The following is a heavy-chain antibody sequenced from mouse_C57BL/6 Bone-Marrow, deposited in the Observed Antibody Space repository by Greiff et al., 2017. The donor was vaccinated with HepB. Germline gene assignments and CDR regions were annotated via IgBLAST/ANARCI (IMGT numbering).Heavy chain of an antibody. CDR1: GYSITSGYY. CDR3: ARVGGNYYDYAY. Sequence: ESGPGLVKPSQSLSLTCSVTGYSITSGYYWNWIRQFPGNKLEWMGNISYDGSNNYNPSLKNRISITRDTSKNQFFLKLNSVTTEDTATYYCARVGGNYYDYAYWGQGTLVTVSA. D-gene: IGHD2-4*01. V-gene: IGHV3-6*01. J-gene: IGHJ3*01. CDR2: ISYDGSN.